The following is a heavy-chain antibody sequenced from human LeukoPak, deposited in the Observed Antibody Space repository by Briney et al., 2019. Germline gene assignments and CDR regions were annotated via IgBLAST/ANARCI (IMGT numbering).Heavy chain of an antibody. CDR3: ARDYTATGAMDV. Sequence: GGSLRLSCAASGFALSAYWMNWVRQAPGKGLQWLANIKQDGTVQHYVDSVKGRFTISRDNAKNSLFPQMNSLRAEDTALYYCARDYTATGAMDVWGQGTTVTVS. CDR2: IKQDGTVQ. J-gene: IGHJ6*02. V-gene: IGHV3-7*01. D-gene: IGHD2-21*02. CDR1: GFALSAYW.